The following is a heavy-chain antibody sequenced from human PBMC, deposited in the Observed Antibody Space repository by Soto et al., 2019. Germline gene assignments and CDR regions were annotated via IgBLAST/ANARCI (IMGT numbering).Heavy chain of an antibody. CDR2: ISGSGGTT. CDR1: GFTFSSYA. J-gene: IGHJ4*02. Sequence: EVQLLESGGGLVQPGRSLRLSCAASGFTFSSYAMSWVRQAPGKVLEWVSAISGSGGTTYYAASVKGRFTISRDNSKNPLFLQMNSRRAEDTAVYYCAKFFVETGGSSGWPWTFHYWGQGTLVTVSS. V-gene: IGHV3-23*01. CDR3: AKFFVETGGSSGWPWTFHY. D-gene: IGHD6-25*01.